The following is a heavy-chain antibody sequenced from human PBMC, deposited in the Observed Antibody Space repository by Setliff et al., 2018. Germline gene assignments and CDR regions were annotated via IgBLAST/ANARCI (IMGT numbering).Heavy chain of an antibody. D-gene: IGHD2-2*03. CDR3: ARRPISLAGYRKSAFDI. CDR1: GYTFNNYG. CDR2: VSTYNGDT. V-gene: IGHV1-18*01. J-gene: IGHJ3*02. Sequence: GASVKVSCKASGYTFNNYGITWVRQAPGQGLEWMGWVSTYNGDTKYAQNFRGRVTMTTDISTSTVYMELRTLRSDDTAVYFCARRPISLAGYRKSAFDIWGQGTVVTVSS.